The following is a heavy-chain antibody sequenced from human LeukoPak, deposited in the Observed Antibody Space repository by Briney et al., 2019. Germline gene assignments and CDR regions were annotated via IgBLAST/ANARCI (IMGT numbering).Heavy chain of an antibody. J-gene: IGHJ4*02. CDR1: GFNVSNNY. CDR2: IYSGGST. Sequence: PGGSLRLSCAASGFNVSNNYMSWVRQAPGKGLEWVSVIYSGGSTYYADSVKGRFTISRDNSKNTLYLQMNSLRAEDTAVYYCAKDLDDILTGSDYWGQGTLVTVSS. V-gene: IGHV3-53*01. D-gene: IGHD3-9*01. CDR3: AKDLDDILTGSDY.